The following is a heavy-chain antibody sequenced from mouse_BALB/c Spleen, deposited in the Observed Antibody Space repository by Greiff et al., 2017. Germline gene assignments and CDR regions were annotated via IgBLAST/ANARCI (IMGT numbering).Heavy chain of an antibody. D-gene: IGHD4-1*01. V-gene: IGHV5-12-2*01. CDR2: ISNGGGST. J-gene: IGHJ3*01. CDR3: ARDSNLAGFAY. CDR1: GFTFSSYT. Sequence: EVHLVESGGGLVQPGGSLTLSCAASGFTFSSYTMSWVRQTPGKSLEWVAYISNGGGSTYYPDTVKGRFTISRDNATNTLYLQMSSLKSEDTAMYYCARDSNLAGFAYWGQGTLVTVSA.